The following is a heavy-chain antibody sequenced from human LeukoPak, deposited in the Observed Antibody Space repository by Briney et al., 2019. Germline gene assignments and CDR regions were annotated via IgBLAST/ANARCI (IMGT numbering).Heavy chain of an antibody. J-gene: IGHJ3*02. V-gene: IGHV4-59*07. CDR1: GGSISSYY. CDR2: IYYSGST. D-gene: IGHD3-22*01. CDR3: ARGTSGSSGYQDAFDI. Sequence: SDTLSLTCTVSGGSISSYYWSWIRQPPGKGLEWIGYIYYSGSTNYNPSLKSRVTISVDTSKNQFSLKLSSVAAADTAVYYCARGTSGSSGYQDAFDIWAKGQWSPSLQ.